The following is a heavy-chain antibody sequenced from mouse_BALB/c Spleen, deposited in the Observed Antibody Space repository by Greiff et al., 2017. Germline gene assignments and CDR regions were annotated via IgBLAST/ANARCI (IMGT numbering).Heavy chain of an antibody. CDR2: ISNGGGST. Sequence: EVKVVESGGGLVQPGGSLKLSCAASGFTFSSYTMSWVRQTPEKRLEWVAYISNGGGSTYYPDTVKGRFTISRDNAKNTLYLQMSSLKSEDTAMYYCARSNYYAMDYWGQGTSVTVSS. CDR3: ARSNYYAMDY. V-gene: IGHV5-12-2*01. J-gene: IGHJ4*01. CDR1: GFTFSSYT.